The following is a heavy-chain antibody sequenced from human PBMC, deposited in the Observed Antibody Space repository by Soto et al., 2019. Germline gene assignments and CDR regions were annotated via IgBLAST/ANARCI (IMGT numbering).Heavy chain of an antibody. Sequence: GGSLRLSCAASGFTFSSYAMHWVRQAPGKGLEWVAVISYDGSNKYYADSVKGRFTISRDNSKNTLYLQMNSLRAEDTAVYYCARGTRGYGFYGMDVWGQGTTVTVSS. V-gene: IGHV3-30-3*01. D-gene: IGHD5-18*01. J-gene: IGHJ6*02. CDR2: ISYDGSNK. CDR3: ARGTRGYGFYGMDV. CDR1: GFTFSSYA.